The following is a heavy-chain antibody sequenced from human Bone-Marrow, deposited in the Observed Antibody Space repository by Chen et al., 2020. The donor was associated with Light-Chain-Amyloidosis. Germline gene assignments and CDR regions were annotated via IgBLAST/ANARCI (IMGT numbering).Heavy chain of an antibody. CDR3: SREFTGYDDY. CDR1: GFTFRTSW. J-gene: IGHJ4*02. V-gene: IGHV3-74*01. D-gene: IGHD5-12*01. Sequence: DVQLLESGGGLVQPGGSLRLPCAASGFTFRTSWTHWVRQAPGKGLVWVSRINPDGTRVDYADSVRGRFTISRDDAKSTVYLQMNSLRAEDTAVYYCSREFTGYDDYWGQGTLVTVSS. CDR2: INPDGTRV.